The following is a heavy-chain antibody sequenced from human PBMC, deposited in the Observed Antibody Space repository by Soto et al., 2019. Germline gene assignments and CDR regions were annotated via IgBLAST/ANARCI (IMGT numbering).Heavy chain of an antibody. D-gene: IGHD1-26*01. V-gene: IGHV1-46*01. Sequence: ASVKVSCKASGYTLTTFYMQWVRQAPGQGLEWMALINPVTGNTASAQNFQGRLTVARDTSTNTVYMELSSLRSEDTAVYYCARSSLMGATTLLDYWGQGTLVTVSS. CDR1: GYTLTTFY. CDR2: INPVTGNT. CDR3: ARSSLMGATTLLDY. J-gene: IGHJ4*02.